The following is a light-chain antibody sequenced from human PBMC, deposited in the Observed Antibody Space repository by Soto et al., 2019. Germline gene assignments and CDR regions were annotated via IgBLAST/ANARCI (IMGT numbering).Light chain of an antibody. CDR1: QSVSSSY. V-gene: IGKV3-20*01. J-gene: IGKJ1*01. CDR2: GAS. CDR3: QHYGSSPRT. Sequence: VLTQSPGTLSLSPGERATLSCRASQSVSSSYLAWYQQKPGQAPRLLIYGASSRGTAIPDRFSGSRSWTDFTVTISRLEPEDFAVYYCQHYGSSPRTFGQGTEVEIK.